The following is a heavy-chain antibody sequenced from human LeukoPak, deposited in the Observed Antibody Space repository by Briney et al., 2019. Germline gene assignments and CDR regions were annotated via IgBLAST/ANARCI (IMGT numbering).Heavy chain of an antibody. CDR1: GFTFSSYG. Sequence: GGSLRLSCAASGFTFSSYGMHWVRQAPGKGLQWVANIKTDGSEKYYVDSVKGRFTISRDNAKNSLYLQMNSLRADDTAVYYCATYSSLNRREFQYWGQGTLLTVSS. D-gene: IGHD3-22*01. V-gene: IGHV3-7*01. CDR3: ATYSSLNRREFQY. CDR2: IKTDGSEK. J-gene: IGHJ1*01.